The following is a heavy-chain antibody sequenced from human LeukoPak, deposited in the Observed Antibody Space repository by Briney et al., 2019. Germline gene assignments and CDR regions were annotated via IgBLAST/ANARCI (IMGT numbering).Heavy chain of an antibody. D-gene: IGHD6-19*01. CDR3: AKVGAVAGTYYFDY. J-gene: IGHJ4*02. V-gene: IGHV3-23*01. Sequence: GGSLRLSCAASGFTFSSYAMSWVRQAPGKGLEWVSTISGSGGSTYYADSVKGRFTISRDNSKNTLYLQMNNLRAEDTAVYYCAKVGAVAGTYYFDYWGQGTLVTVSS. CDR2: ISGSGGST. CDR1: GFTFSSYA.